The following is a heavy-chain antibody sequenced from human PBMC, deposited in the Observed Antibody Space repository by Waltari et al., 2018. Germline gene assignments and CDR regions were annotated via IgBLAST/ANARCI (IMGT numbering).Heavy chain of an antibody. CDR2: FNSTWGVT. D-gene: IGHD4-17*01. J-gene: IGHJ4*02. CDR1: GYKFNGYY. Sequence: QVQLVQSGAEVQKPGSSVKVSCKASGYKFNGYYIQWVRKAPGQGLGWVVRFNSTWGVTNSEYTLKASVTMTSDTASSTACRELSMLISDDTAVYYCARALQDYGDYGAADWGQGTLVTVSS. CDR3: ARALQDYGDYGAAD. V-gene: IGHV1-2*06.